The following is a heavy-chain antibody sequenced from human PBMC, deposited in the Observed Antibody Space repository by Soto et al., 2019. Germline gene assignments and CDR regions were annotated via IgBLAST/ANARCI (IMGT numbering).Heavy chain of an antibody. CDR1: GFTFSSYG. Sequence: QVQLVESGGGVVQPGRSLRLSCAASGFTFSSYGMHWVRQAPGKGLEWVAVIWYDGSNKYYADSVKGRFTISRDNSKNTLYLQMNSLRAEDTALYHYASDGTSIAVAGHFDYWGQGTLVTVYS. CDR3: ASDGTSIAVAGHFDY. D-gene: IGHD6-19*01. V-gene: IGHV3-33*01. J-gene: IGHJ4*02. CDR2: IWYDGSNK.